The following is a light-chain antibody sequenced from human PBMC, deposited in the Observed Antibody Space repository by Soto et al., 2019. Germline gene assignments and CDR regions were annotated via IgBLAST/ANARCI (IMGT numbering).Light chain of an antibody. J-gene: IGKJ5*01. V-gene: IGKV2-28*01. CDR2: FGS. CDR1: QSLLYNNTYNY. Sequence: ILMTQSPLTLPVTPGEPASISCRSSQSLLYNNTYNYLDWYVQKPGQSPQLLIYFGSNRAPGVPDRFSGSGSGTDFTLKINRVEAEDVWTYYCMQALQSLTFGQGTRLEIK. CDR3: MQALQSLT.